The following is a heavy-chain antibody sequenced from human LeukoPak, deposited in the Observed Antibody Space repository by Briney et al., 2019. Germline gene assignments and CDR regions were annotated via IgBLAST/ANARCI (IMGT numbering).Heavy chain of an antibody. CDR2: ISSSSSYI. J-gene: IGHJ4*02. CDR1: GFTFSSYS. Sequence: GGSLRLSCAASGFTFSSYSMNWVRLAPGKGLEWVSSISSSSSYIYYADSVKGRFTISRDNAKNSLYLQMNSLRAEDTAVYYCARGHLFEVWSVRYYDSSGYYDYWGQGTLVTVSS. V-gene: IGHV3-21*01. D-gene: IGHD3-22*01. CDR3: ARGHLFEVWSVRYYDSSGYYDY.